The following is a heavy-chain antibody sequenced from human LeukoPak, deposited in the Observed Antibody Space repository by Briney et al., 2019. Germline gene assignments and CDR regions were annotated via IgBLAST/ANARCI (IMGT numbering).Heavy chain of an antibody. CDR3: VQGWRDN. Sequence: GGSLRLSCAASGFTFSSFWMSWVRQAPGRGLEWVATIRQDGSQKYYLDSVKGRFTISRDNAKNSLYLQLNTLRPEDTAVYYCVQGWRDNWGQGTLVTVSS. CDR2: IRQDGSQK. D-gene: IGHD2-15*01. CDR1: GFTFSSFW. V-gene: IGHV3-7*01. J-gene: IGHJ4*02.